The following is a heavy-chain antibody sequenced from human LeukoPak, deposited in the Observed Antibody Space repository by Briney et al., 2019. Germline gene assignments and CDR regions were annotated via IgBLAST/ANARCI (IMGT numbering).Heavy chain of an antibody. Sequence: SVKVSCKASGYTFTSYGISWVRQAPGQGLEWMGRIIPIFGIANYAQKFQGRVTITADKSTSTAYMELSSLRSEDTAVYSCARVNCSGGSCYSGYYYYGMDVWGQGTTVTVSS. J-gene: IGHJ6*02. CDR1: GYTFTSYG. CDR3: ARVNCSGGSCYSGYYYYGMDV. CDR2: IIPIFGIA. V-gene: IGHV1-69*04. D-gene: IGHD2-15*01.